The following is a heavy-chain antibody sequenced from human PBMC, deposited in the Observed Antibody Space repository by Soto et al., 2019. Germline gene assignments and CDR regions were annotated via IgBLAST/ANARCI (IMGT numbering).Heavy chain of an antibody. CDR2: ISGSGGST. CDR3: AKDFGRGGNSGIFDY. J-gene: IGHJ4*02. V-gene: IGHV3-23*01. D-gene: IGHD2-21*02. Sequence: EVQLLESGGGLVQPGGSLRLSCAASGFTFSSYAMSWVRQAPGKGLEWVSAISGSGGSTYYADSVKGRFTISRDNSKNTLDLQMNSLRAEDTAVYYCAKDFGRGGNSGIFDYWGQGTLVTVSS. CDR1: GFTFSSYA.